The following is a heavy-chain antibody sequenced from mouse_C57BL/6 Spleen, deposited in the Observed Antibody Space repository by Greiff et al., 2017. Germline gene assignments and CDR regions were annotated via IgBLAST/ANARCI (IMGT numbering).Heavy chain of an antibody. V-gene: IGHV1-82*01. J-gene: IGHJ1*03. D-gene: IGHD2-14*01. CDR2: IVPGDGDT. CDR3: AREGTLRYFDV. Sequence: QVQLKESGPELVKPGASVKISCKASGYAFSSSWMNWVKQRPGKGLEWIGRIVPGDGDTNYNGKSKGKATLTADKSSSTAYMQLSSLTSEESAVYFCAREGTLRYFDVWGTGTTVTVSS. CDR1: GYAFSSSW.